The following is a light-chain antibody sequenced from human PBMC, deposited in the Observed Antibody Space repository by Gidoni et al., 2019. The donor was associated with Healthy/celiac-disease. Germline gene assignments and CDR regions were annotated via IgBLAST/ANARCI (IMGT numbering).Light chain of an antibody. J-gene: IGLJ1*01. Sequence: QSVLTQPPSASGTPGQRVTISCSGSSSNIGSNTVNWYQQLPGTAPKLLIFSNNPRPSGVPDRFSGSQSGTSASLAISGLQSEDEADYYCAAWDDSLNGPVFGTGTKVTVL. CDR1: SSNIGSNT. CDR2: SNN. V-gene: IGLV1-44*01. CDR3: AAWDDSLNGPV.